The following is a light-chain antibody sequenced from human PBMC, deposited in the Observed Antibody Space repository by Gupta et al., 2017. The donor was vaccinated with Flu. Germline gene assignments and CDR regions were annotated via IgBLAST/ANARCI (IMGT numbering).Light chain of an antibody. Sequence: ISCRSSQSRRHSNGYNYWGWFLQRPGQSPQLRIYLGSNRAPGVPDRFSGSGSGTDFTLKISRVEAEDVGVYYCMQALQLPITFGHGTRLEIK. CDR1: QSRRHSNGYNY. V-gene: IGKV2-28*01. J-gene: IGKJ5*01. CDR3: MQALQLPIT. CDR2: LGS.